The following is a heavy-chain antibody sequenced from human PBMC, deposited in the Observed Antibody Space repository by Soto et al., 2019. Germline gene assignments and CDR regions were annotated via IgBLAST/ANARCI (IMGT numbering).Heavy chain of an antibody. CDR3: AAAQMAPILLYYFDY. V-gene: IGHV4-39*01. Sequence: PSETLSLTCTVSGGSISSGSYYWGWIRQPPGKGLEWFGSIYYSGSTYYNPSLKSRVTISVDTSKNQFSLKLSSVTAADTAVYSCAAAQMAPILLYYFDYWGQGPLVTVCS. CDR2: IYYSGST. D-gene: IGHD5-12*01. CDR1: GGSISSGSYY. J-gene: IGHJ4*02.